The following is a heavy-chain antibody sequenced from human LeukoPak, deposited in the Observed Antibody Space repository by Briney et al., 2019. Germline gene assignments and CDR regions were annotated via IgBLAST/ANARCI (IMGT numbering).Heavy chain of an antibody. Sequence: GGSLRLSCAASRFTFSTYTMNWVRQAPGKGLEWVSSISSSSSYIYYADSVKGRFTISRDNAKHSLYLQMNTLRAEDTAVYYCARDRTTVTTFDYWGQGTLVTVSS. D-gene: IGHD4-17*01. CDR3: ARDRTTVTTFDY. V-gene: IGHV3-21*01. J-gene: IGHJ4*02. CDR2: ISSSSSYI. CDR1: RFTFSTYT.